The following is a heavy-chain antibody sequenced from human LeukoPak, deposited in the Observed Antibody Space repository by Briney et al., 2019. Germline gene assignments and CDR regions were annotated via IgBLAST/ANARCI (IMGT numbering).Heavy chain of an antibody. CDR2: FYYSGTT. CDR1: GGSISTGGYF. J-gene: IGHJ4*02. Sequence: SETLSLTCTVSGGSISTGGYFWGWIRQPPGKGLEWIGSFYYSGTTHYNPSLKSRITISEDTSKSQISLNLHSVTAADTAVYYCTSSRTQLLSGIYYFDHLGQGILVTVSS. D-gene: IGHD5-18*01. V-gene: IGHV4-39*01. CDR3: TSSRTQLLSGIYYFDH.